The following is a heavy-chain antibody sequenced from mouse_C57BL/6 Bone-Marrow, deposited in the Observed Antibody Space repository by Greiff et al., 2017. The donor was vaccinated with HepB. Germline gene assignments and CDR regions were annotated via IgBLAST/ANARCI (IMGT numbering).Heavy chain of an antibody. CDR2: ISDGGSYT. J-gene: IGHJ2*01. Sequence: EVKLMESGGGLVKPGGSLKLSCAASGFTFSSYAMSWVRQTPEKRLEWVATISDGGSYTYYPDDVKGRFTISRDNAKNNLYLQMSHLKSEDTAMYYCASWVDYWGQGTTLTVSS. D-gene: IGHD4-1*01. CDR3: ASWVDY. CDR1: GFTFSSYA. V-gene: IGHV5-4*03.